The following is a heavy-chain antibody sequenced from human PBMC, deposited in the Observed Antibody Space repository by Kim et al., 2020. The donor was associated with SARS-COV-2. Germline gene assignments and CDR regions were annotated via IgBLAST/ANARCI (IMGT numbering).Heavy chain of an antibody. CDR1: GFIFSNYW. CDR2: IRPDGGVQ. J-gene: IGHJ4*02. V-gene: IGHV3-7*03. Sequence: GGSLRLSCAASGFIFSNYWMSWVRQAPGKGPECVANIRPDGGVQFYVDSVRGRFSISRDNAQNSLYLQMNSLRVEDTALYYFVRLIDYWGQGTLVSVSS. CDR3: VRLIDY.